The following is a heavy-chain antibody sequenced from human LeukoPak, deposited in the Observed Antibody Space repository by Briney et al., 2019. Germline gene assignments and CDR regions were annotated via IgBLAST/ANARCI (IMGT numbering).Heavy chain of an antibody. CDR3: ARAPPLWGFDY. V-gene: IGHV4-34*01. CDR2: INHSEST. CDR1: GVSFSGYY. Sequence: KPSETLSLTCAVYGVSFSGYYWSWIRQPPGKGLEWIGEINHSESTNYNPSLKSRVTISVDTSKNQFSLKLSSVPAAATAVYYCARAPPLWGFDYWGQGTLVTVSS. J-gene: IGHJ4*02. D-gene: IGHD5-18*01.